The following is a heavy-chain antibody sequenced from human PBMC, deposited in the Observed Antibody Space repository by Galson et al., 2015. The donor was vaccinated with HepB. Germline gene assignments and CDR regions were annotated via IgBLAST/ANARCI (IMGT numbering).Heavy chain of an antibody. V-gene: IGHV3-30-3*01. J-gene: IGHJ4*02. CDR1: GFTFNRFA. CDR3: ARGSGASSYTASDY. D-gene: IGHD2-2*02. CDR2: ISSDGINK. Sequence: SLRLSCAASGFTFNRFALHWVRQAPGKGPEWVAVISSDGINKYYADSVKGRFTVSRDNSNNTLYLQMSSLRPEDTAVYYCARGSGASSYTASDYWGQGTLLTVSS.